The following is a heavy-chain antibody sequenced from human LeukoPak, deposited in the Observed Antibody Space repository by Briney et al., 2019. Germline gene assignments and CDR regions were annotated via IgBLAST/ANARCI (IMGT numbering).Heavy chain of an antibody. V-gene: IGHV3-64D*06. D-gene: IGHD4-17*01. J-gene: IGHJ6*04. CDR3: VISTVPMILYYYGMDV. Sequence: GGSLRLSCSASGFTFSSYAMHWVRQAPGKGLEYVSAISSNGGSTYYADSVKGRFTISRDNSKNTLYLQMSSLRAEDSAVYYRVISTVPMILYYYGMDVWGKGTTVTVSS. CDR2: ISSNGGST. CDR1: GFTFSSYA.